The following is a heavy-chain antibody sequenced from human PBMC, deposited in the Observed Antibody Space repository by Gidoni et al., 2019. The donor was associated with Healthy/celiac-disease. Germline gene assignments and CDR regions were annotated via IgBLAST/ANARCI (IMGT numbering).Heavy chain of an antibody. J-gene: IGHJ4*02. V-gene: IGHV3-30*18. D-gene: IGHD4-17*01. CDR3: AKGGWDDYGDYFDY. CDR2: ISYDGSNK. CDR1: GVPFSCYG. Sequence: QVQLVESGGGVVQPGRSRRHYCAASGVPFSCYGMHCVRQAPGNGLVWVAVISYDGSNKYYAVAVKGRFTISRDNSKNTLYLQMNSLRAEDTAVYYCAKGGWDDYGDYFDYWGQGTLVTVSS.